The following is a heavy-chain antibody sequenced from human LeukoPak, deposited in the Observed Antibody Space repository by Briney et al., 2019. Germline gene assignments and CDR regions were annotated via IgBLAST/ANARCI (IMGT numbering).Heavy chain of an antibody. J-gene: IGHJ4*02. Sequence: SETLSLTCTVSGGSISSYYWSWIRQPPGKGLEWIGCIYYSGSTNYNPSLKSRVTISVDTSKNQFSLKLSSVTAADTAVYYCARDSGYSYGTVYFDYWGQGTLVTVSS. CDR1: GGSISSYY. CDR2: IYYSGST. CDR3: ARDSGYSYGTVYFDY. D-gene: IGHD5-18*01. V-gene: IGHV4-59*01.